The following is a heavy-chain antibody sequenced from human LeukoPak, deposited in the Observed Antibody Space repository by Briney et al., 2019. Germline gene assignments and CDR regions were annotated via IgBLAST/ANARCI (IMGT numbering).Heavy chain of an antibody. CDR2: ISAYNGNT. V-gene: IGHV1-18*01. CDR1: GYTFTSYG. J-gene: IGHJ4*02. Sequence: GASVKVSCKASGYTFTSYGISWVRQAPGQGLEWMGWISAYNGNTNYAQKLQGRVTMSTDTSTSTAYMELRSLRSDDTAVYYCASRYSGYDFDYWGQGTLVTVSS. D-gene: IGHD5-12*01. CDR3: ASRYSGYDFDY.